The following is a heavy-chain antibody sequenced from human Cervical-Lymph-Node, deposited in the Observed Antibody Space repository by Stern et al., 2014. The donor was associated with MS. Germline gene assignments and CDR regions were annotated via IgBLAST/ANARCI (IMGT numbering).Heavy chain of an antibody. CDR3: ARDQDGGNFFDH. V-gene: IGHV3-11*01. CDR1: GLPLSDYS. J-gene: IGHJ5*02. CDR2: ISSSGRTI. Sequence: VHLVESGGGLVKPGGSLRLSCAASGLPLSDYSMSWIRQAPGKGLEWLSYISSSGRTIYYADSVKGRFTISRDNAKNSLYLQMNSLRAEDTAIYYCARDQDGGNFFDHWGHGTLVTVSS. D-gene: IGHD4-23*01.